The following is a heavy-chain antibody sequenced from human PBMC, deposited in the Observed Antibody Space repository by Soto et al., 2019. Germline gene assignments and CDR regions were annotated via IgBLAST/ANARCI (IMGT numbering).Heavy chain of an antibody. CDR1: GYALSDLA. CDR2: LDLEEDET. V-gene: IGHV1-24*01. D-gene: IGHD7-27*01. Sequence: AAVKVFCKVSGYALSDLAIHWVRQAPGKGLEWMGSLDLEEDETVYAQKFQGRVTLTEDTSQDTAYMELTSLESEDTAVYYCARDLGDGYGMDVWGRGTTVTVSS. J-gene: IGHJ6*02. CDR3: ARDLGDGYGMDV.